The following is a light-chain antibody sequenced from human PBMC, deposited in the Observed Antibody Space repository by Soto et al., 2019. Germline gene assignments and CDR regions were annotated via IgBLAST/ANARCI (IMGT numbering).Light chain of an antibody. J-gene: IGLJ2*01. CDR1: RSDVGGYNY. Sequence: SALTQPASVSGSPGQSITISCTGTRSDVGGYNYVSWYQQHPGRAPKLLIYEVSERPSGVSNRFSGSRSGNTASLTISGLQPEDEADYYCSSYTSPSSLVLFGGGTKVTVL. V-gene: IGLV2-14*01. CDR2: EVS. CDR3: SSYTSPSSLVL.